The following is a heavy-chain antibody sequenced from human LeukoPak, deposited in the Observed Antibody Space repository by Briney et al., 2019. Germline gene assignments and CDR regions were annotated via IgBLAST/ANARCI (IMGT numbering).Heavy chain of an antibody. CDR2: MYHSGTT. V-gene: IGHV4-38-2*02. J-gene: IGHJ4*02. CDR3: ARVTYYYDTSGYFPFDY. CDR1: GYSISSGYN. D-gene: IGHD3-22*01. Sequence: NSSETLSLTCTVSGYSISSGYNWGWIRQPPGKGLEWIGSMYHSGTTYYNPSLKSRVTISVDTSKNQFSLKLSSVTAADTAVYYCARVTYYYDTSGYFPFDYWGQGTLVTVSS.